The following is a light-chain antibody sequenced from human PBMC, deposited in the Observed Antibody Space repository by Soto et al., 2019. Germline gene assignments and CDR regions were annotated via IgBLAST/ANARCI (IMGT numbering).Light chain of an antibody. CDR2: QDN. J-gene: IGLJ1*01. CDR1: KLGDKY. CDR3: QAWDSTTAV. V-gene: IGLV3-1*01. Sequence: SYELTQPPSVSVSPGQTASITCSGDKLGDKYACWYQQKPGQSPVLVIYQDNKRPSGIPERLAGSISGNTAPLTNSGTQAMDEADYYCQAWDSTTAVFRTGTKPTVL.